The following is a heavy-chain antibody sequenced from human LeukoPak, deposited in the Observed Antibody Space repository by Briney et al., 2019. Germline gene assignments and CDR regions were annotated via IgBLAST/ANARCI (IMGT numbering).Heavy chain of an antibody. Sequence: ASVXVSCKASGGTFSSYTISWVRQAPGQGLEWMGRIIPILGIANYAQKFQGRVTITADKSTSTAYMELSSLRSEDTAVYYCAREKTGTKYYFDYWGQGTLVTVSS. J-gene: IGHJ4*02. CDR2: IIPILGIA. D-gene: IGHD1-7*01. CDR3: AREKTGTKYYFDY. CDR1: GGTFSSYT. V-gene: IGHV1-69*04.